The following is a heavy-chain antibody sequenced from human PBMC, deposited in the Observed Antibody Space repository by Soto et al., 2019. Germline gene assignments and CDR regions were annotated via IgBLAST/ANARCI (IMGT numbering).Heavy chain of an antibody. J-gene: IGHJ6*02. CDR1: GFTFSDYY. CDR2: ISSSSSYT. D-gene: IGHD3-3*01. Sequence: GGSLRLSCAASGFTFSDYYMSWIRPAPGKGLGGVSYISSSSSYTNYADSVKGRFTISRDNAKNSLYLQMNSLRAEDTAVYYCARENRYYDFWSGYGSGGMDVWGQGTTVTVSS. V-gene: IGHV3-11*06. CDR3: ARENRYYDFWSGYGSGGMDV.